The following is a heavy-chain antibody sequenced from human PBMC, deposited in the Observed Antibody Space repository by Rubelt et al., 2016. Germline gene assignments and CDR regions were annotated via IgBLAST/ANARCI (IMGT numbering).Heavy chain of an antibody. Sequence: QVQLQESGPGLVKPSETLSLTCTVSGDSISGYYWSWVRQPPGKGLEWIGFIYYSGTTNYSPSLKSRVTMSVDMSNNQIFLKLRSVTAADSAVYYCARFDELDTTTHYLMHWGQGSLVTVSS. V-gene: IGHV4-59*08. CDR3: ARFDELDTTTHYLMH. CDR1: GDSISGYY. D-gene: IGHD3-16*01. CDR2: IYYSGTT. J-gene: IGHJ4*02.